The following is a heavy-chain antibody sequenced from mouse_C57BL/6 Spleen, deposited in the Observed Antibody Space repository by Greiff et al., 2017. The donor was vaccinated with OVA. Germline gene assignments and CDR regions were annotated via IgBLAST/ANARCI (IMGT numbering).Heavy chain of an antibody. CDR1: GYTFTDYE. V-gene: IGHV1-15*01. CDR3: TRFPYGSSSLDY. Sequence: QVQLQQSGAELVRPGASVTLSCKASGYTFTDYEMHWVKQTPVHGLEWIGAIDPETGGTAYNQKFKGKAILTADKSSSTAYMELRSLTSEDSAVYYCTRFPYGSSSLDYWGQGTTLTVSS. CDR2: IDPETGGT. D-gene: IGHD1-1*01. J-gene: IGHJ2*01.